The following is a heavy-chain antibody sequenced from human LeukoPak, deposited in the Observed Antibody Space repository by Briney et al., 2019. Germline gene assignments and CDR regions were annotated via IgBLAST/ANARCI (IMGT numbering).Heavy chain of an antibody. Sequence: GGSLRLSCAASGFSFSNSGMHWVRQAPGKGLEWVAFIRTDGSDKNYADFVKGRFTISRDNSKNTLYLQMNSLRPEDTAVYYCAKAGMVQKWFDPWGQGTLVTVSS. J-gene: IGHJ5*02. V-gene: IGHV3-30*02. D-gene: IGHD3-10*01. CDR3: AKAGMVQKWFDP. CDR2: IRTDGSDK. CDR1: GFSFSNSG.